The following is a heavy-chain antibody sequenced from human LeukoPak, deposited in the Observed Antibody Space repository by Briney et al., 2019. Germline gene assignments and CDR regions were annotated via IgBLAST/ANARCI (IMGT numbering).Heavy chain of an antibody. V-gene: IGHV4-39*07. CDR3: ARLKYNSPWWFDP. CDR2: IYHSGNT. Sequence: KPSETLSLTCTVSGGSISSSSYYWGWIRQPPGKGLEWIGVIYHSGNTYYNPSLKSRVTISIDTSKNQFSLKLSSVTAADTAVYYCARLKYNSPWWFDPWGQGTLVTVSS. D-gene: IGHD1-14*01. J-gene: IGHJ5*02. CDR1: GGSISSSSYY.